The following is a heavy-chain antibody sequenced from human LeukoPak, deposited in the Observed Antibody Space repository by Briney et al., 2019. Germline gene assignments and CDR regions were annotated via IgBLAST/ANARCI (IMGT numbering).Heavy chain of an antibody. CDR2: IYYSGST. Sequence: TSETLSLTCTVSGGSISSYYWSWIRQPPGKGLEWIGYIYYSGSTYYNLSLKSRVTISVDTSKNQFSLKLSSVTAADTAVYYCARSTSDAGTNLYNWFDPWGQGTLVTVSS. J-gene: IGHJ5*02. CDR3: ARSTSDAGTNLYNWFDP. D-gene: IGHD6-13*01. V-gene: IGHV4-59*08. CDR1: GGSISSYY.